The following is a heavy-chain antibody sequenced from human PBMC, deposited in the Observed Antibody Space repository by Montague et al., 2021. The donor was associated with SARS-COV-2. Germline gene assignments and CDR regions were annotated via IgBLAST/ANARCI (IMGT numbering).Heavy chain of an antibody. D-gene: IGHD1-1*01. CDR2: TYYRSKWYT. J-gene: IGHJ4*02. Sequence: SGDSVSSNSAAWNWIRQSPSGGLEWLGRTYYRSKWYTDYAPSVKTRITITPDTSNNQFSLHLNSVTPGDTAVYYCAREGTVPGPRGIYFDDWGQGTLVTVSS. CDR3: AREGTVPGPRGIYFDD. V-gene: IGHV6-1*01. CDR1: GDSVSSNSAA.